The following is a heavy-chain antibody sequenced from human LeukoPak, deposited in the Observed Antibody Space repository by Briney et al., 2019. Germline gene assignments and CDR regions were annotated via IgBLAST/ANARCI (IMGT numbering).Heavy chain of an antibody. J-gene: IGHJ6*03. CDR1: GYTFTGYY. Sequence: ASVKVSCKASGYTFTGYYMHWVRQAPGQGLEWMGWINPNSGGTNYALKFQGRVTMTRDTSISTAYMELSRLRSDDTAVYYCARDFGGGIYYYMDVWGKGTTVTVSS. V-gene: IGHV1-2*02. CDR2: INPNSGGT. D-gene: IGHD2-15*01. CDR3: ARDFGGGIYYYMDV.